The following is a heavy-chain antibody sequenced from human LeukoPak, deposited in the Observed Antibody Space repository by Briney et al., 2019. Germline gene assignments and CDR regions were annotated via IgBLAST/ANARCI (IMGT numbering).Heavy chain of an antibody. V-gene: IGHV3-7*01. CDR2: IKQDGSEK. D-gene: IGHD5-12*01. J-gene: IGHJ6*02. Sequence: GGSLRLSCAAPGFTFSSYWMSSVRQAPGKGLGWVANIKQDGSEKYYVDSVKGRFTISRDNAKNSLYLQMNSLRAEDTAVYYCATTALTNSDYGQKELYGMDVWGQGTTVTVSS. CDR1: GFTFSSYW. CDR3: ATTALTNSDYGQKELYGMDV.